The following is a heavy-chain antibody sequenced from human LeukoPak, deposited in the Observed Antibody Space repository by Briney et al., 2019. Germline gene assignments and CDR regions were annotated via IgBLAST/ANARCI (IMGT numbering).Heavy chain of an antibody. D-gene: IGHD6-19*01. CDR3: ARNPVAGYYFDY. CDR1: GFTFSGYP. J-gene: IGHJ4*02. Sequence: GGSLGLSCAASGFTFSGYPIHWVRQAPGKGLEWVAVISYDGSNKYYADSVRGRFTISRDNSKNTLYLEMNSLRVEETAVYYCARNPVAGYYFDYWGQGTLVTVSS. CDR2: ISYDGSNK. V-gene: IGHV3-30-3*01.